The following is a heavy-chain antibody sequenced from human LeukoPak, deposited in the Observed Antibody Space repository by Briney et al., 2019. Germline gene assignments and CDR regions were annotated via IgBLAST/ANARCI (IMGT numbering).Heavy chain of an antibody. CDR3: AREGVDYYDSSGYFDY. CDR1: GFTVSSDY. Sequence: PGGSLRLSCAASGFTVSSDYMSWVRQAPGKGLVWVSRINSDGSSTSYADSVKGRFTISRDNAKNTLYLQMNSLRAEDTAVYYCAREGVDYYDSSGYFDYWGQGTLVTVSS. J-gene: IGHJ4*02. CDR2: INSDGSST. D-gene: IGHD3-22*01. V-gene: IGHV3-74*01.